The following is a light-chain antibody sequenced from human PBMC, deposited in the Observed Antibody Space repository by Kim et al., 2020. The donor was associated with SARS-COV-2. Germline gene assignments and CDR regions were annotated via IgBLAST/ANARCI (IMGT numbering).Light chain of an antibody. CDR3: MEALQTPIT. CDR2: LGS. V-gene: IGKV2-28*01. J-gene: IGKJ5*01. Sequence: PASISCRSSQSLLHGTGYNYLDWYLQKPGQSPQLLIYLGSNRASGVPDRFSGSGSGTDFTLKISRVEAEDVGVYYCMEALQTPITFGQGKRLEIK. CDR1: QSLLHGTGYNY.